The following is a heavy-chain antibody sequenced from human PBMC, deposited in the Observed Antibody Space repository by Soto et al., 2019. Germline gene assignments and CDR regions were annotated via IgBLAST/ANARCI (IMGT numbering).Heavy chain of an antibody. CDR2: IFPLTDIP. Sequence: QVQLVQSGTEVKKPGSSVKVSCKASGGTFRNYPINWVRQAPGQGLEWMGSIFPLTDIPDYAQNFQARLTISADKSTSTAYMELSSLTSDDTGMYFCARGPLVVLNYFESWGQGTLVTVS. D-gene: IGHD2-2*01. CDR3: ARGPLVVLNYFES. V-gene: IGHV1-69*02. CDR1: GGTFRNYP. J-gene: IGHJ4*02.